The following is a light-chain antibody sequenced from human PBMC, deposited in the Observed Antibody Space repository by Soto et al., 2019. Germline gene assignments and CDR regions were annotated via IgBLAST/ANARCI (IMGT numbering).Light chain of an antibody. CDR2: GAS. Sequence: EIVLTQSPGTLSLSPGERATLSCRASQSVSSSYLAWYQQKPGQAPRLLIYGASSRATGIPDRFSGSGSETDFTLTISRLEPEGFAVYYCQQYGSSSCTFGQGPKVEIK. J-gene: IGKJ1*01. CDR1: QSVSSSY. CDR3: QQYGSSSCT. V-gene: IGKV3-20*01.